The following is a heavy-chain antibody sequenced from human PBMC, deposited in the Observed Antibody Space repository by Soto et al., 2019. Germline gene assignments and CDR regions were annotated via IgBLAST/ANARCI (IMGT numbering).Heavy chain of an antibody. CDR3: GKPHRVYSRSDMDV. CDR1: GFTFSSYA. CDR2: ISGSGGVT. J-gene: IGHJ6*04. V-gene: IGHV3-23*01. D-gene: IGHD6-13*01. Sequence: EVQLLESGGGLVQPGGSLRLSCAASGFTFSSYAVSWVRQAPGKGLEWVSTISGSGGVTYYAASVKGRFTTTGDNTKNTQDLQMYSLRAEDTAVYYCGKPHRVYSRSDMDVWGKATTVTVSS.